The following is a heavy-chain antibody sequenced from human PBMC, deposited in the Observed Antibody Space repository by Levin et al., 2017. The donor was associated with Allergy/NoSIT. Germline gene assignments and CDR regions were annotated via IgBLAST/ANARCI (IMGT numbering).Heavy chain of an antibody. CDR3: ARIAKRDYTNCYSGMDL. Sequence: PSETLSLTCAVSGGSLSGYYWTWIRQTPGKSLEWIGEINHSGNTNYNPSLTGRVTISVDTSKNHFSLRLNSVTAAETAVYYCARIAKRDYTNCYSGMDLWGQGTTVTVSS. CDR2: INHSGNT. CDR1: GGSLSGYY. D-gene: IGHD3-3*01. J-gene: IGHJ6*02. V-gene: IGHV4-34*01.